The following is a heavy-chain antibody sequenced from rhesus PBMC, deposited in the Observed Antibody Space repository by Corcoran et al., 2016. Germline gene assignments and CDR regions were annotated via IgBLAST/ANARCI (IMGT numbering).Heavy chain of an antibody. CDR3: TRVGEWVQLLDY. J-gene: IGHJ4*01. CDR2: INPNNGNK. V-gene: IGHV1S9*01. CDR1: GYTLTSHS. Sequence: VQLVQSGAEVKKPGASVKLSCQASGYTLTSHSINWVIPAHGQVLEWMGWINPNNGNKSYAQKFQGRVTMTRDTSTSTAYMELSSLRSEDTAVYYCTRVGEWVQLLDYWGQGVLVTVSS. D-gene: IGHD5-24*01.